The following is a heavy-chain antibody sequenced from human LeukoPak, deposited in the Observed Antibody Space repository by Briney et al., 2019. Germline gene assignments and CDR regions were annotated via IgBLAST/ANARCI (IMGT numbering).Heavy chain of an antibody. D-gene: IGHD1-26*01. J-gene: IGHJ4*02. CDR2: IFPRDSDT. CDR1: GYSFTTYW. Sequence: PGESLKISCKTSGYSFTTYWIAWVRQVPGRGLEWMGIIFPRDSDTIYSPSFEGQVTFSVDKSITTAYLEWTGLKASDTAIYYCARPFSGKYSIPDFWGQGTLVTVSS. CDR3: ARPFSGKYSIPDF. V-gene: IGHV5-51*01.